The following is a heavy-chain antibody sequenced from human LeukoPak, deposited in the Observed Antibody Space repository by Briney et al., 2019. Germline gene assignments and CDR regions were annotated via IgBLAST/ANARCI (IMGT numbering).Heavy chain of an antibody. Sequence: GGSLRLSCAASGFTFSSYAMSWVRQAPGKGLEWVSAFSGGGGSTYYADSVKGRFTISRDNSKNMLYLQMNSLRAEDTAVYYCAKARVLYFYDTSGYYNWGQGTLVTVSS. V-gene: IGHV3-23*01. CDR3: AKARVLYFYDTSGYYN. CDR2: FSGGGGST. J-gene: IGHJ4*02. D-gene: IGHD3-22*01. CDR1: GFTFSSYA.